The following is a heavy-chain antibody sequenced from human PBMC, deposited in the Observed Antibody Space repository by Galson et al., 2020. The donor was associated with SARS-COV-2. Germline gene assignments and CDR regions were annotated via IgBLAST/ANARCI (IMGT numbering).Heavy chain of an antibody. J-gene: IGHJ6*03. Sequence: GGSLRLSCAASGFTFSSYSMNWVRQAPGKGLEWVSYISSSSSTIYYADSVKGRFTISRDNAKNSLYLQMNSLRAEDTAVYYCAREGWYRYYYYYYLDVWGKGTTVTVSS. D-gene: IGHD6-19*01. V-gene: IGHV3-48*04. CDR2: ISSSSSTI. CDR3: AREGWYRYYYYYYLDV. CDR1: GFTFSSYS.